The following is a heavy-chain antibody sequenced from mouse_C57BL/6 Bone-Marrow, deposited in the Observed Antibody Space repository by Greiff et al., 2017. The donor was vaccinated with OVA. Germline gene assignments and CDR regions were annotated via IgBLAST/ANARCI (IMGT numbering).Heavy chain of an antibody. V-gene: IGHV1-76*01. J-gene: IGHJ3*01. CDR3: ARSLLLRGFAY. CDR1: GYTFTDYY. D-gene: IGHD1-1*01. CDR2: IYPGSGNT. Sequence: VQLQQSGAELVRPGASVKLSCKASGYTFTDYYINWVKQRPGQGLEWIARIYPGSGNTYYNEKFKGKATLTAEKSSSTAYMQLSSLTSEDSAVYFCARSLLLRGFAYWGQGTLVTVSA.